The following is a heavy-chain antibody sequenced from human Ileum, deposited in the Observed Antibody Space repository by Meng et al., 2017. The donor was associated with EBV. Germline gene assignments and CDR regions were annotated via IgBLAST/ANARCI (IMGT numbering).Heavy chain of an antibody. D-gene: IGHD1-14*01. CDR2: VVYSGTT. J-gene: IGHJ4*02. Sequence: LQLRGSGRGLVKPAETLPLTCTVSGGSIGSSSYDWAWIRQPPGEGLEWIGSVVYSGTTYYTSSLKSRVSISVDTSKNQFSLKLSSVTAADTAVYYCARHHHSPTFDYWGQGTLVTVSS. CDR1: GGSIGSSSYD. CDR3: ARHHHSPTFDY. V-gene: IGHV4-39*01.